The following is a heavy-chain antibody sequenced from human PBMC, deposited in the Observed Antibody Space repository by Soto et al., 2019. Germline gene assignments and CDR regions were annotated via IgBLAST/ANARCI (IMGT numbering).Heavy chain of an antibody. V-gene: IGHV3-15*01. D-gene: IGHD6-13*01. J-gene: IGHJ4*02. Sequence: GGSLRLSCAASGFTFSDAWMSWVRQAPGKGLEWVGRIKSKTDDGTTDYAAPVKGRFTISRDDSKNTLYLQMNSLKTEDTAVYYCTTYGYSSSWDWGQGTLVTVSS. CDR2: IKSKTDDGTT. CDR1: GFTFSDAW. CDR3: TTYGYSSSWD.